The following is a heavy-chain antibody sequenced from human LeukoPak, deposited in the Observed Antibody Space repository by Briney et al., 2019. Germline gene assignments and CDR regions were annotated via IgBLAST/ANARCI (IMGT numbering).Heavy chain of an antibody. J-gene: IGHJ6*02. CDR3: ARDVTTVTTYPNYDYYGMDV. Sequence: SVKVSCKASGGTFSSYAISWVRQAPGQGLEWMGRIIPILGIANYAQKFQGRVTITADKSTSTAYMELSSLRSEDTAVYYCARDVTTVTTYPNYDYYGMDVWGQGTTVTVSS. D-gene: IGHD4-11*01. CDR1: GGTFSSYA. CDR2: IIPILGIA. V-gene: IGHV1-69*04.